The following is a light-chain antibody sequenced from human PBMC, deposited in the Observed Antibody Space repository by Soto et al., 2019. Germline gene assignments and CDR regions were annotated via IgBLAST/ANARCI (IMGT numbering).Light chain of an antibody. CDR2: DVS. CDR1: SSDVGGYNY. CDR3: SSDTSSSTRG. V-gene: IGLV2-14*01. Sequence: QSALTQPASVSGSPGQSITISCTGTSSDVGGYNYVSWYQQHPGKAPKLMIYDVSNRPSGVSNRFSGSKSGNTASLTISGLQAEDEADYYCSSDTSSSTRGFGGGTKLTVL. J-gene: IGLJ3*02.